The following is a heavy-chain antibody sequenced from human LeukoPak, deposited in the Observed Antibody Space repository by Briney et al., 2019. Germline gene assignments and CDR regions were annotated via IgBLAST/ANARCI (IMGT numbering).Heavy chain of an antibody. V-gene: IGHV1-69*05. CDR3: ARGRFLEWLLDFQH. Sequence: ASVKVSCKASGGTFSSYAISWVQQAPGQGLEWMGGIIPIFGTANYAQKFQGRVTITTDESTSTAYMELSSLRSEDTAVYYCARGRFLEWLLDFQHWGQGTLVTVSS. CDR2: IIPIFGTA. D-gene: IGHD3-3*01. CDR1: GGTFSSYA. J-gene: IGHJ1*01.